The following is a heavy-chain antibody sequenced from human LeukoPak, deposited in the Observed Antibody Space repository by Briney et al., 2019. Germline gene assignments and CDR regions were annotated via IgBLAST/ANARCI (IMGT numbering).Heavy chain of an antibody. Sequence: PSETLSLTCTVSGGSISSSSYYWGWIRQPPGKGLEWIGSIYYSGSTYYNPPLKSRVTISVDTSKNQSSLKLSSVTAADTAVYYCARSTNLEFDYWGQGTLVTVSS. CDR2: IYYSGST. J-gene: IGHJ4*02. D-gene: IGHD1-1*01. CDR1: GGSISSSSYY. V-gene: IGHV4-39*07. CDR3: ARSTNLEFDY.